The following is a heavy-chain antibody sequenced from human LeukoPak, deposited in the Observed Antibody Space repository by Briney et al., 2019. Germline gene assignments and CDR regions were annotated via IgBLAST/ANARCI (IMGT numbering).Heavy chain of an antibody. D-gene: IGHD1-14*01. J-gene: IGHJ4*02. V-gene: IGHV4-39*01. CDR3: ASLRVPGDFDY. Sequence: PSETLSLTCTVSGGSISSSSDYWGWIRQAPGKGLEWIGSIYYHENTYYNSSLKSRVTISVDTSKNQFSLKLNSVTAADTAIYYCASLRVPGDFDYWGQGTLVTVSS. CDR2: IYYHENT. CDR1: GGSISSSSDY.